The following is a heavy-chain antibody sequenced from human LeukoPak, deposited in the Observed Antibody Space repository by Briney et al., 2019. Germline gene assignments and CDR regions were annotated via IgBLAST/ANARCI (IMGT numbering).Heavy chain of an antibody. CDR3: ARDAEEYGDYSQFSWFDP. Sequence: HPGESLRLSCAASGFTFSSYAMHWVRQAPGKGLEGVAVISDGGSNKYKADSVKLRFTIYRDNSKNTLYLQMNSLRAEDTAVYYCARDAEEYGDYSQFSWFDPWGQGTLVTVSS. D-gene: IGHD4-17*01. V-gene: IGHV3-30*04. CDR1: GFTFSSYA. CDR2: ISDGGSNK. J-gene: IGHJ5*02.